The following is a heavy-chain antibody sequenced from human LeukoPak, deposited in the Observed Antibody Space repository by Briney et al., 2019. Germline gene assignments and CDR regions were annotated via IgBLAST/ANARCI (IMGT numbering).Heavy chain of an antibody. CDR3: ARVRWELPHYFDY. Sequence: SETLSLTCTVSGGSISSSSYYWGWIRQPPGNGLEWIGSIYYSGSTYYNPSLKSRVTIPVDTSKNQFSLKLSSVTAADTAVYYCARVRWELPHYFDYWGQGTLVTVSS. V-gene: IGHV4-39*07. J-gene: IGHJ4*02. CDR2: IYYSGST. CDR1: GGSISSSSYY. D-gene: IGHD1-26*01.